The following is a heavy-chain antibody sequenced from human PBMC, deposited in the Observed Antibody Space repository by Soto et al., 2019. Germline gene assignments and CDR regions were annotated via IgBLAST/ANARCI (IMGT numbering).Heavy chain of an antibody. J-gene: IGHJ4*02. D-gene: IGHD6-13*01. CDR1: GFTLSSYS. Sequence: GGSLRLSCAASGFTLSSYSMHWVRQAPGKGLEWVSSIDSTSVYTFYADSVKGRFTVSRANAQNSLYLQMNSLRAEDTAVYYCAYSSTPFDYWGQGTLVTVSS. CDR3: AYSSTPFDY. V-gene: IGHV3-21*04. CDR2: IDSTSVYT.